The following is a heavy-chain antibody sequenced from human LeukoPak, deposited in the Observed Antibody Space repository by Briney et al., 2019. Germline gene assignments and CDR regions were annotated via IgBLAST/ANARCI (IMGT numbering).Heavy chain of an antibody. CDR2: ISDSGGRT. CDR1: RFTFSSYA. CDR3: ARAFHFGDFFDY. V-gene: IGHV3-23*01. J-gene: IGHJ4*02. D-gene: IGHD4-17*01. Sequence: GGSLRLSCAASRFTFSSYAMTWVRQAPGKGLEWVSSISDSGGRTYYAESVKGRFTISRDNAKNTLFLQMNSLTVEDTAVYYCARAFHFGDFFDYWGQGALVTVSS.